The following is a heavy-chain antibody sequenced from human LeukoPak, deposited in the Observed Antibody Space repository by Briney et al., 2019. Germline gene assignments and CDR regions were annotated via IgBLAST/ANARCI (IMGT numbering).Heavy chain of an antibody. CDR2: IYYSGST. Sequence: SETLSLTCTVSGGSISSYYCSWIRQPPGKGLEWIGYIYYSGSTNYNPSLKSRVTISVDTSKNQFSLKLSSVTAADTAVYYCARSPPGLIYMDVWGKGTTVSVSS. CDR1: GGSISSYY. J-gene: IGHJ6*03. CDR3: ARSPPGLIYMDV. V-gene: IGHV4-59*01. D-gene: IGHD2-8*01.